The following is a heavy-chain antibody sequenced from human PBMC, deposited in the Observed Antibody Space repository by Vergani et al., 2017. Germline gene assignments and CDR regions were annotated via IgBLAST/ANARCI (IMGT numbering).Heavy chain of an antibody. CDR2: ISSSGSTI. J-gene: IGHJ6*02. CDR1: GFTFSSYE. D-gene: IGHD3-10*01. CDR3: AGDSVDYYGSGSPSSGMDV. V-gene: IGHV3-48*03. Sequence: EVQLVESGGGLVQPGGSLRLSCAASGFTFSSYEMNWVRQAPGKGLEWVSYISSSGSTIYYADSVKGRFTISRDNAKNSLYLQMNSLRAEDTAVYYCAGDSVDYYGSGSPSSGMDVWGQGTTVTVSS.